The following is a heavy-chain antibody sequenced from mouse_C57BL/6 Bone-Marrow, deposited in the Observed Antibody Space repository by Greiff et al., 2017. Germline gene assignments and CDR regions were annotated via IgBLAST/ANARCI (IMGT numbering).Heavy chain of an antibody. D-gene: IGHD2-3*01. CDR1: GYTFTAYT. CDR2: FYPGRGSI. CDR3: SRHEAGGKRLLPFSY. J-gene: IGHJ3*01. Sequence: QVPLQQSGAELVKPGASVKLSCKASGYTFTAYTIHWVKQRSGQGLEWIGWFYPGRGSIKYNEKFKDKATLTADKSSSTVYMELSRWKAEDSAVYFFSRHEAGGKRLLPFSYWGQGTLVTVAA. V-gene: IGHV1-62-2*01.